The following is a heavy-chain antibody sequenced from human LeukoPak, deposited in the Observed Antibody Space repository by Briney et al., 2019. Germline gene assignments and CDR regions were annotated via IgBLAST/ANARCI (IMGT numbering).Heavy chain of an antibody. CDR2: ISSSSSYI. CDR1: GFTFSSYS. Sequence: GGSLRLSCAASGFTFSSYSMNWVRQAPGKGLEWVSSISSSSSYIYHADSVKGRFTISRDNAKNSLYLQMNSLRAEDTAVYYCARVRDYGGNRFDYWGQGTLVTVSS. V-gene: IGHV3-21*01. CDR3: ARVRDYGGNRFDY. J-gene: IGHJ4*02. D-gene: IGHD4-23*01.